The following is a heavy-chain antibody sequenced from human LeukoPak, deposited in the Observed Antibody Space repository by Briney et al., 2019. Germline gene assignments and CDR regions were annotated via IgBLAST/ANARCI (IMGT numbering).Heavy chain of an antibody. V-gene: IGHV4-4*08. J-gene: IGHJ4*02. CDR2: IASGTT. D-gene: IGHD3-10*01. CDR1: GDAISTYY. Sequence: PSETLSLTCTVSGDAISTYYWNWIRQTPGKGLEWVGHIASGTTDYNPSLKSRAFISVDTSKNQISLRLTSVTAADTAVYFCARDKAHSYGYYFDPWGPGTQVLVPS. CDR3: ARDKAHSYGYYFDP.